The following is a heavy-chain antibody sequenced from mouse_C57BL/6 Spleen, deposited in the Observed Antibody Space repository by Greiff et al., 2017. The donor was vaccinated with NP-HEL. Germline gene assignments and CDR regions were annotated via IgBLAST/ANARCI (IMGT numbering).Heavy chain of an antibody. CDR3: ARWITTVVAEDFDY. CDR1: GYAFSSSW. V-gene: IGHV1-82*01. D-gene: IGHD1-1*01. J-gene: IGHJ2*01. Sequence: QVQLQQSGPELVKPGASVKISCKASGYAFSSSWMNWVKQRPGKGLEWIGRIYPGDGDTNYNGKFKGKATLTADKSSSTAYMQLSSLTSEDSAVYFCARWITTVVAEDFDYWGQGTTLTVSS. CDR2: IYPGDGDT.